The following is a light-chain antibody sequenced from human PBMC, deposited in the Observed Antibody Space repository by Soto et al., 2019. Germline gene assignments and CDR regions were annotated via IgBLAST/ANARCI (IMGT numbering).Light chain of an antibody. V-gene: IGLV1-44*01. J-gene: IGLJ1*01. CDR2: INN. CDR3: AAWDDNLNGYV. Sequence: VLTQPPSASGTPGQRVTISCSGSSSNIGSHTLNWYQQLPGTAPKLLIYINNQRPSGVPDRFSASKSGTSASLAISGLQSEDEADYYCAAWDDNLNGYVFGTGTKLTVL. CDR1: SSNIGSHT.